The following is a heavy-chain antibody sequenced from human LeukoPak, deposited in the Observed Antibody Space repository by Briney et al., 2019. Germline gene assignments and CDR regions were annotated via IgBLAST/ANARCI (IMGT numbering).Heavy chain of an antibody. CDR2: INRRGST. CDR3: ARGREVTTLSYYYYYYMDV. J-gene: IGHJ6*03. CDR1: GGSFSGYY. D-gene: IGHD4-17*01. V-gene: IGHV4-34*01. Sequence: WETLSLTCAVYGGSFSGYYWSWIRQPPGKGLEWIGEINRRGSTNYNPSFRSRVTMPVDTSKNQFSLKLSSVTVADPAVYYCARGREVTTLSYYYYYYMDVWGKGTTV.